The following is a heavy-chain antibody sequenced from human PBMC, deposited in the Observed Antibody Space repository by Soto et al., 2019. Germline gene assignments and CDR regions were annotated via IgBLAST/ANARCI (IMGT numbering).Heavy chain of an antibody. CDR1: GYTFTSYG. V-gene: IGHV1-18*01. CDR2: ISAYNGNT. D-gene: IGHD2-15*01. J-gene: IGHJ1*01. CDR3: ASDRCSGGSCYLNSQH. Sequence: GASVKVSCKASGYTFTSYGISWVRQAPGQGLEWMGWISAYNGNTNYAQKLQGRVTMTTDTSTSTAYMELRSLRSDDTAVYYCASDRCSGGSCYLNSQHWGQGTLVPVSS.